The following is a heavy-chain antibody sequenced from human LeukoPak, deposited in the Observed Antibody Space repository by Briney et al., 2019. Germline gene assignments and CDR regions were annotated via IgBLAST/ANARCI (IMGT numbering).Heavy chain of an antibody. CDR2: VNEDGTAK. Sequence: GGSLRLSCAVSGFTCSSCWMNWVREAPGNGLEWVATVNEDGTAKFYVDSVKGRFTIFRDNTRSSFDLQMNSLTVEDTAMYYCEAPATAWGQGTLVTVSS. CDR3: EAPATA. CDR1: GFTCSSCW. V-gene: IGHV3-7*01. J-gene: IGHJ5*02.